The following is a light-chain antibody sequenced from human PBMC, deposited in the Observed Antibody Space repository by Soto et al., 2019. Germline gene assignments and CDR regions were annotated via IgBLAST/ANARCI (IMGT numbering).Light chain of an antibody. Sequence: EIVLTQSPGTLSSSPGERATLSCRASQSVSSSYLAWYQQKPGQAPRLLIYGASSRATGIPDRFSGSGSGTDVTLTISRLEPEDFAVYFCQQYGSSPRGTFGQGTKVEIK. CDR3: QQYGSSPRGT. V-gene: IGKV3-20*01. J-gene: IGKJ1*01. CDR1: QSVSSSY. CDR2: GAS.